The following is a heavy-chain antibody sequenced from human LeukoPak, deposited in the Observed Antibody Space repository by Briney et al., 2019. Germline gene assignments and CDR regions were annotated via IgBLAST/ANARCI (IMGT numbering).Heavy chain of an antibody. CDR1: GFTFSSYS. CDR2: IKQDGSEK. CDR3: ARDSGWGLPHY. V-gene: IGHV3-7*01. D-gene: IGHD6-19*01. J-gene: IGHJ4*02. Sequence: PGGSLRLSCAASGFTFSSYSMNWVRQAPGKGLEWVANIKQDGSEKYYVDSVRGRFTISRDNAKNSLYLQMNSLRAEDTAVYYCARDSGWGLPHYWGQGTLVTVSS.